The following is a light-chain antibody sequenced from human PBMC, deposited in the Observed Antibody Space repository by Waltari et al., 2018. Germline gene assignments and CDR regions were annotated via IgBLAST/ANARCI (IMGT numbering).Light chain of an antibody. V-gene: IGLV2-23*01. Sequence: QTALTQPASVSGSPGQSVTTSCTGTSSTVGWYNLVAWYQPRPGKAPQLILYEASERPSGVSNRFSGSKSGNTASLTISGLQAEDEADYYCCSYPDSTPSSYVFGTGTKVTVL. CDR3: CSYPDSTPSSYV. CDR2: EAS. J-gene: IGLJ1*01. CDR1: SSTVGWYNL.